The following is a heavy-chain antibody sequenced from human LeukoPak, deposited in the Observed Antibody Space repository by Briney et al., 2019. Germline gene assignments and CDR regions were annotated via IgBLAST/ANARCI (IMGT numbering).Heavy chain of an antibody. V-gene: IGHV3-23*01. CDR2: IGSGGGDI. D-gene: IGHD4-11*01. J-gene: IGHJ4*02. Sequence: GGSLRLSCAASGFTFSTHAMTWVRQAPGRGLEWISAIGSGGGDIQYADSVKGRFSISRDNSKNALYLQMSSLRVEDTALHYCARYAPPTTVVTRFFDYWGQGSLVTVSS. CDR3: ARYAPPTTVVTRFFDY. CDR1: GFTFSTHA.